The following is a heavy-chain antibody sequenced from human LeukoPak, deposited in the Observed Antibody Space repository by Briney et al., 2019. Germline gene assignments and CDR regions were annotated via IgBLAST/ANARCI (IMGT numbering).Heavy chain of an antibody. D-gene: IGHD2-15*01. V-gene: IGHV1-2*02. Sequence: ASVKVSCRASGYTFTGYYMHWVRQAPGQELEWMGWINPNSGGTNYAQKFQGRVTMARDTSTSTVYMELSSLRSEDTAVYYCARSVLAAISDFDYWGQGTLVTVSS. CDR2: INPNSGGT. CDR1: GYTFTGYY. CDR3: ARSVLAAISDFDY. J-gene: IGHJ4*02.